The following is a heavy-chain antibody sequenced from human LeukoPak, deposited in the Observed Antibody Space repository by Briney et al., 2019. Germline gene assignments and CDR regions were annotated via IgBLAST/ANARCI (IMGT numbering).Heavy chain of an antibody. CDR3: ARVLDTAMTAYFDY. V-gene: IGHV3-7*05. CDR2: IKQDGSEK. J-gene: IGHJ4*02. Sequence: GGSLRLSCAASGFTFSSYWMSWVRQAPGKGLEWVANIKQDGSEKYYVDSVKGRFTISRDNAKNSLYLQMNSLRAEDTAVYYCARVLDTAMTAYFDYWGQGTQVTVSS. CDR1: GFTFSSYW. D-gene: IGHD5-18*01.